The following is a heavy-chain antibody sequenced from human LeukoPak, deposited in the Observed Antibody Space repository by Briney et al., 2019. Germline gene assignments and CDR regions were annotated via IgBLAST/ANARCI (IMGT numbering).Heavy chain of an antibody. CDR3: AKDDYGRFDY. CDR1: GFTFSSYA. J-gene: IGHJ4*02. Sequence: GGSLGLSCAASGFTFSSYAMSWVRQALGKGLEWVSAISGSGGSTYYADSVKGRFTISRDNSKNTLYLQMNSLRAEDTAVYYCAKDDYGRFDYWGQGTLVTVSS. V-gene: IGHV3-23*01. CDR2: ISGSGGST. D-gene: IGHD4-17*01.